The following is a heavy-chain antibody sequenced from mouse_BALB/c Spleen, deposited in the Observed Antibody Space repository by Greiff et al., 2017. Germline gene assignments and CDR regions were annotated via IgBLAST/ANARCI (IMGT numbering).Heavy chain of an antibody. CDR3: AREDDYDGFAY. CDR2: ISYSGST. J-gene: IGHJ3*01. D-gene: IGHD2-4*01. V-gene: IGHV3-2*02. CDR1: GYSITSDYA. Sequence: EVQLQQSGPGLVKPSQSLSLTCTVTGYSITSDYAWNWIRQFPGNKLEWMGYISYSGSTSYNPSLKSRISITRDTSKNQFFLQLNSVTTEDTATYYCAREDDYDGFAYWGQGTLVTVSA.